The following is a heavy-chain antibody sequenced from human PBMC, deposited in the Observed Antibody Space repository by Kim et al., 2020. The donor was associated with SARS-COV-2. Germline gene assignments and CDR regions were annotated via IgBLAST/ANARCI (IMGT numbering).Heavy chain of an antibody. V-gene: IGHV5-51*01. J-gene: IGHJ5*02. CDR2: IYPGDSDT. CDR3: ARSPTPSREFNRNLMGWFDP. Sequence: GESLKISCKGSGYNFINYWIGWVRQLPGKGLEWMGIIYPGDSDTRYSPSFKGQVTISADKSISTAYLQWSSLKASDTAMYYCARSPTPSREFNRNLMGWFDPWGQGTLVTVSS. D-gene: IGHD4-17*01. CDR1: GYNFINYW.